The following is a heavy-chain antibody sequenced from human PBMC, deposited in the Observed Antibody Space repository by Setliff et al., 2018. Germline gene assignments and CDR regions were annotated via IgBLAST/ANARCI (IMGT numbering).Heavy chain of an antibody. CDR2: INSGGSLI. CDR3: ARSPANGGHDAFDV. J-gene: IGHJ3*01. D-gene: IGHD6-25*01. V-gene: IGHV3-11*04. Sequence: LSLTCTVSGYPISRGFYWGWIRQSPGKGLEWVSYINSGGSLIYYADSVKGRFTISRDNAKSSLYLQMNSLRAEDTAVYYCARSPANGGHDAFDVWGQGTMVTVSS. CDR1: GYPISRGFY.